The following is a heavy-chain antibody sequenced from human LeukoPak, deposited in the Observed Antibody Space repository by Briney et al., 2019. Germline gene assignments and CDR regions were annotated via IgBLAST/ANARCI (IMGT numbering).Heavy chain of an antibody. J-gene: IGHJ3*02. CDR2: ISPYNGAT. CDR1: GYTFSTYG. D-gene: IGHD6-6*01. CDR3: ARVFRYSSSSGDAFDI. Sequence: ASVKVSCKASGYTFSTYGLNWVRQAPGHGLEWLGWISPYNGATNYAQSFQGRVTMTRDTSTSTASMELRSLRYDDTAVYYCARVFRYSSSSGDAFDIWGQGTMVTVSS. V-gene: IGHV1-18*01.